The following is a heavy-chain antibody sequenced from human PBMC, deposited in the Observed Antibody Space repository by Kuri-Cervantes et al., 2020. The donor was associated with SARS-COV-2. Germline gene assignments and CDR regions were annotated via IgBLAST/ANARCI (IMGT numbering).Heavy chain of an antibody. CDR2: IYTGDSDI. Sequence: KVSCRGSVYSFTTYWIAWVRQMPGKGLECICIIYTGDSDIRYSPSFQGQVTISADKFITTAYLQWSSLKASDTAMYYCVRCYDSSGYPDYWGQGTLVTVSS. J-gene: IGHJ4*02. CDR1: VYSFTTYW. D-gene: IGHD3-22*01. CDR3: VRCYDSSGYPDY. V-gene: IGHV5-51*01.